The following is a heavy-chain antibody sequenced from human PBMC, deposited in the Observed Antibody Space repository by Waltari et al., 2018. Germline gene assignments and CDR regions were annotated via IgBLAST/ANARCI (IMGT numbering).Heavy chain of an antibody. J-gene: IGHJ4*02. CDR1: GLNLSSYS. D-gene: IGHD3-22*01. Sequence: EVQLVESGGGLVKPGGPLRLSCAASGLNLSSYSMNWVRQAPGKGLEWVSSISSSSSYIYYADSVKGRFTISRDNAKNSLYLQMNSLRAEDTAVYYCASEKFDDSSGWPVDYWGQGTLVTVSS. V-gene: IGHV3-21*01. CDR2: ISSSSSYI. CDR3: ASEKFDDSSGWPVDY.